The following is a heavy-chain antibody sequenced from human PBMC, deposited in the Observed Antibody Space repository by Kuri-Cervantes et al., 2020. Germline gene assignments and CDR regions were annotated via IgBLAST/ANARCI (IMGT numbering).Heavy chain of an antibody. Sequence: GGSLRLSCAASGFTFSSYGMHWVRQAPGKGLERVAVIWYDGSNKYYADSVKGRFTISRDNSKNTLYLQMNSLRAEDTAVYYCARGPPTLYGDYLNCYYYMDVWGKGTTVTVSS. CDR1: GFTFSSYG. J-gene: IGHJ6*03. D-gene: IGHD4-17*01. V-gene: IGHV3-33*01. CDR2: IWYDGSNK. CDR3: ARGPPTLYGDYLNCYYYMDV.